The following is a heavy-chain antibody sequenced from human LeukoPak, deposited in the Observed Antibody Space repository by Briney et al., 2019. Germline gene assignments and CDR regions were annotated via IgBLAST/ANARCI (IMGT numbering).Heavy chain of an antibody. J-gene: IGHJ4*02. CDR3: AREEETVTLDY. Sequence: ASVKVSCKASGYTFTSYDINWVRQATGQGLEWMGWMNPNSGNTGYAQKFQGRVTMTRDTSTSTDYMELSSLRSEDTAVYYCAREEETVTLDYWGQGTLVTVSS. V-gene: IGHV1-8*01. CDR1: GYTFTSYD. D-gene: IGHD4-17*01. CDR2: MNPNSGNT.